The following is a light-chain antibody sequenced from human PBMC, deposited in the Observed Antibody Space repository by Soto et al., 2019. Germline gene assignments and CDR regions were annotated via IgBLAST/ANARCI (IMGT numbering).Light chain of an antibody. V-gene: IGLV2-14*01. CDR3: SSYTSSSTYV. CDR1: SSDVGGYNY. J-gene: IGLJ1*01. CDR2: DVS. Sequence: QSVLTQPASVSGSPGQSITISCTGTSSDVGGYNYVSWYQQHPGKAPKLMIYDVSNRPSGVSNRFSGSKSGNTASLTISGIHAEDEADYYCSSYTSSSTYVFGTGTKLTVL.